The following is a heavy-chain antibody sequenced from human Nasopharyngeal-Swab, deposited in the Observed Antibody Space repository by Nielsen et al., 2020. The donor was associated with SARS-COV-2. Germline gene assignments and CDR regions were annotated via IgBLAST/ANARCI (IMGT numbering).Heavy chain of an antibody. CDR3: ARDPRGGYYYYYGMDV. V-gene: IGHV3-33*01. Sequence: GESLKISCAASGFTFSSYGMHWVRQAPGKGLEWVAVIWYDGSNKYYADSVKGRFTISRDNSKNTLYLQINSLRAEDTAVYYCARDPRGGYYYYYGMDVWGQGTTVTVSS. J-gene: IGHJ6*02. CDR1: GFTFSSYG. CDR2: IWYDGSNK. D-gene: IGHD3-10*01.